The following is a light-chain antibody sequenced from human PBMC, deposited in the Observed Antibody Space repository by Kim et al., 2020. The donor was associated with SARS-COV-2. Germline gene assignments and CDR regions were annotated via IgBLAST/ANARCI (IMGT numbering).Light chain of an antibody. CDR2: DKN. J-gene: IGLJ2*01. CDR3: NSRGSNDNVL. CDR1: SLRSYY. V-gene: IGLV3-19*01. Sequence: VALGQTVRITCQGDSLRSYYATWYQQKPGQAPILVIYDKNNRPSGIPDRFSGSSSGDTASLTITGTQAGDEADYYCNSRGSNDNVLFGGGTKLTVL.